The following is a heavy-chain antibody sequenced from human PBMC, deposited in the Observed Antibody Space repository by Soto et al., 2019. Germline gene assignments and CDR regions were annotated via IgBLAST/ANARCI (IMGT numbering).Heavy chain of an antibody. Sequence: ASVKVSCKTSGYTFSNYGTTWVRQAPGQPLEWLGWISLYSDGTNYAQKFQGRVSMTTDTSTTTAYMELRSLRSDDTAVYYCARVVPGAEAWFGPWGQGTLVTVSS. CDR1: GYTFSNYG. CDR3: ARVVPGAEAWFGP. D-gene: IGHD2-2*01. CDR2: ISLYSDGT. V-gene: IGHV1-18*01. J-gene: IGHJ5*02.